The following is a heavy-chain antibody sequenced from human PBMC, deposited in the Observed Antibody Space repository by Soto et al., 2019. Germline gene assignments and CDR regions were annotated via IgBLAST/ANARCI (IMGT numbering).Heavy chain of an antibody. V-gene: IGHV4-30-4*01. D-gene: IGHD5-12*01. CDR2: IYYSGST. Sequence: SETLSLTCTVSGGSISSGDYYWSWIRQPPGKGLEWIGYIYYSGSTYYNPSLKSRVTISGDTSKNQFSLKLSSGTAADTAVYYCARASGDGYNYDLFDPWGQGTLVTVSS. CDR3: ARASGDGYNYDLFDP. J-gene: IGHJ5*02. CDR1: GGSISSGDYY.